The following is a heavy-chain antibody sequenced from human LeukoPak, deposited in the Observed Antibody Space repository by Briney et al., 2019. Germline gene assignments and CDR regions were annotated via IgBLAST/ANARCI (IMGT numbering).Heavy chain of an antibody. Sequence: GGSLRLSCAASGFTFSNYWMSWVRQPPGKGLEWVANIKQDGSEKYYVDSVKGRFSISRDNAENSLYLQMNSLRAEDTAVYYCYSGSTFQHWGQGTQVTVSS. V-gene: IGHV3-7*05. J-gene: IGHJ1*01. CDR2: IKQDGSEK. CDR1: GFTFSNYW. D-gene: IGHD1-26*01. CDR3: YSGSTFQH.